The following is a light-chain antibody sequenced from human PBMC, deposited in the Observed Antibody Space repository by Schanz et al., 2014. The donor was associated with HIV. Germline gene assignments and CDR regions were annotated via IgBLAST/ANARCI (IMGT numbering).Light chain of an antibody. J-gene: IGLJ3*02. CDR1: SSNIGAGYD. CDR2: GNK. CDR3: ASWNVSLNGRV. Sequence: QSVLTQPPSVSGAPGQRVTISCTGSSSNIGAGYDVPWYQQVLGTAPKLLIYGNKNRPPGVPDRFSGSKSGTSASLAISGLQSEDEADYYCASWNVSLNGRVFGGGTKLTVL. V-gene: IGLV1-40*01.